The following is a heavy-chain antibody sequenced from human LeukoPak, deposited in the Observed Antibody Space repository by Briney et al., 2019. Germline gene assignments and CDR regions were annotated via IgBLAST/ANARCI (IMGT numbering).Heavy chain of an antibody. J-gene: IGHJ5*02. Sequence: ASVKVSCKASGYTFTSYGISWVRQAPGQGLEWMGWISAYNGNTNYAQKLQGRVTMTTDTSTSTAYMELRSLRSDDTAVYYCARLTDYGDYLNWFDPWGQGTLVTVSS. CDR3: ARLTDYGDYLNWFDP. D-gene: IGHD4-17*01. CDR2: ISAYNGNT. V-gene: IGHV1-18*01. CDR1: GYTFTSYG.